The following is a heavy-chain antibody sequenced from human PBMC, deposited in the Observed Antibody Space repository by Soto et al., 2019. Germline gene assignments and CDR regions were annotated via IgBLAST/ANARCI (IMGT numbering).Heavy chain of an antibody. CDR3: AAGTGSSSESSDY. D-gene: IGHD6-6*01. CDR1: GFTFTSSA. J-gene: IGHJ4*02. Sequence: GASVKVSCKASGFTFTSSAVQWVRQARGQRLEWIGWIVVGSGNTNYAQKFRERVTITRDMSTSTAYMELSSLRSEDTAVYYCAAGTGSSSESSDYWGQGTLVTVSS. CDR2: IVVGSGNT. V-gene: IGHV1-58*01.